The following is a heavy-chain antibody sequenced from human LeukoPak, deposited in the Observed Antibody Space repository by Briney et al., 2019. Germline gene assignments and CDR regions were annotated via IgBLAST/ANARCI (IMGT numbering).Heavy chain of an antibody. CDR3: ARDEDYGIFVNIDY. J-gene: IGHJ4*02. Sequence: GASVKVSCKASGYTFTSFAVYWVRQAPGQSLEWMGWISTYNGNTKYAQKFQGRVTMTTDTSTTTAYLELRSLRSDDTAVYYCARDEDYGIFVNIDYWGQGTLVTVSS. V-gene: IGHV1-3*04. CDR1: GYTFTSFA. D-gene: IGHD4-17*01. CDR2: ISTYNGNT.